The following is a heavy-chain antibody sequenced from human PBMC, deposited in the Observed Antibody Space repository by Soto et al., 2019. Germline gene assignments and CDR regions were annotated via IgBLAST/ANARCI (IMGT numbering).Heavy chain of an antibody. J-gene: IGHJ4*02. CDR3: ARDKITCLFDY. Sequence: PSETMSLTYTVCGGYINNLYWSWIRQPPGKGLEWIGYIYDSGSTYYNPSLKSRVTISVDTSKNQFSLKLTSVTAVDTAVYYCARDKITCLFDYWGQGTLVTVSS. V-gene: IGHV4-59*12. D-gene: IGHD3-10*01. CDR1: GGYINNLY. CDR2: IYDSGST.